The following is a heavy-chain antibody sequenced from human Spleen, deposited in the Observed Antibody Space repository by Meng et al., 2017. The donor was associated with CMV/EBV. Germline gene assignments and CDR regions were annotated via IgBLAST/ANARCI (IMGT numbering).Heavy chain of an antibody. V-gene: IGHV3-43*01. CDR2: ISWNGGRT. CDR1: GFTFDDYT. D-gene: IGHD3-10*01. CDR3: AKGGRIIGFGELFP. Sequence: GESLKISCAASGFTFDDYTMHWVRQAPGKGLEWVSLISWNGGRTYYAASVKGRFTISRDNSKNSLYLQMNSLRTEDTALYYCAKGGRIIGFGELFPWCQGTLVTVSS. J-gene: IGHJ5*02.